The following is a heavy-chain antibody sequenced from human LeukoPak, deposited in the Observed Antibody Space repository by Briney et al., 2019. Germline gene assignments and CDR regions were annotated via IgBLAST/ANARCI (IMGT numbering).Heavy chain of an antibody. J-gene: IGHJ5*02. D-gene: IGHD3-16*01. CDR3: ARQSRGLQSWFDP. CDR2: IYTSGST. Sequence: SETLSLTCTVSGGSISSSSYYWSWIRQPAGKGLEWIGRIYTSGSTNYNPSLKSRVTMSVDTSENQFSLKLSSVTAADTAVYYCARQSRGLQSWFDPWGQGTRVTVSS. V-gene: IGHV4-61*02. CDR1: GGSISSSSYY.